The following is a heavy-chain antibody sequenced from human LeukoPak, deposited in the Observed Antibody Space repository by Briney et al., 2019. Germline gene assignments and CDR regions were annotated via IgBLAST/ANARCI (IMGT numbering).Heavy chain of an antibody. D-gene: IGHD3-3*01. Sequence: GGSLRLSCAASGFTFSSYSMNWVRQAPGKGPEWVSSISSSSSYIYYADSVKGRFTISRDNSKNTLYLQMNSLRAEDTAVYYCAKGDVLRFLEWLPDYYYYGMDVWGQGTTVTVSS. CDR2: ISSSSSYI. CDR1: GFTFSSYS. CDR3: AKGDVLRFLEWLPDYYYYGMDV. J-gene: IGHJ6*02. V-gene: IGHV3-21*04.